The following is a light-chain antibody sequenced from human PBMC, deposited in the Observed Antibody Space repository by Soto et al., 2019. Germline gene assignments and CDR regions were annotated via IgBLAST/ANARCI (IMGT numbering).Light chain of an antibody. Sequence: EVVMTQSPLSLPVTLGQPASISCRSSQSLLYGDGNTFLNWFQQRPGQSPRRLIYKVSNRDSGVPDRFSGSGSGTDFTLEISRVEAEDVGVYYCMQGTHWPRTFGQGTRVEIE. CDR1: QSLLYGDGNTF. J-gene: IGKJ1*01. CDR3: MQGTHWPRT. CDR2: KVS. V-gene: IGKV2-30*01.